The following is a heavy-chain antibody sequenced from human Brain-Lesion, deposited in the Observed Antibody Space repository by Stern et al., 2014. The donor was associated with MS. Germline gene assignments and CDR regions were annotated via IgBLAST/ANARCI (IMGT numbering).Heavy chain of an antibody. D-gene: IGHD3-10*01. V-gene: IGHV3-74*02. CDR3: PRGERWFDS. CDR2: VNNDGRRT. J-gene: IGHJ5*01. CDR1: GFTFSNYW. Sequence: EVQLVQSGGGLVQPGGSLRLSFAASGFTFSNYWMHWVRQAPGKGLVWVSRVNNDGRRTSYADSVKGRFTMSRDNAKNTLYLQMNSLRVEDTAIYYCPRGERWFDSWGQGTLVTVSS.